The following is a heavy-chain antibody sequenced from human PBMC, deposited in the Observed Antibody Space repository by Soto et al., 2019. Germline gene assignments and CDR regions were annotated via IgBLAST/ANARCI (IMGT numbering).Heavy chain of an antibody. D-gene: IGHD2-15*01. CDR3: ARAGGCSGGSCYSYNWFDP. Sequence: PSETLSLTCTVSGSSISSYYWSWIRQPAGKGLEWIGRIYTSGSTNYNPSLKSRVTMSVDTSKNQFSLKLSSVTAADTAVYYCARAGGCSGGSCYSYNWFDPWGQGTLVTVSS. J-gene: IGHJ5*02. V-gene: IGHV4-4*07. CDR2: IYTSGST. CDR1: GSSISSYY.